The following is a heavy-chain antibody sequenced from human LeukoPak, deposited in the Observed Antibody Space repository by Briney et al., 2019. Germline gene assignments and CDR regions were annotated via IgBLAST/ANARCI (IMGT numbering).Heavy chain of an antibody. CDR2: IYTSGST. CDR1: GGSISSGSYY. J-gene: IGHJ6*03. Sequence: SETLSLTCTVSGGSISSGSYYWSWIRQTAGKGLEWIGRIYTSGSTNYNPSLKSRVTISVDTSKNQFSLKLSSVTAADTAVYYCARVPLEWLFEERYYYYYYYMDVWGKGTTVTVSS. V-gene: IGHV4-61*02. CDR3: ARVPLEWLFEERYYYYYYYMDV. D-gene: IGHD3-3*01.